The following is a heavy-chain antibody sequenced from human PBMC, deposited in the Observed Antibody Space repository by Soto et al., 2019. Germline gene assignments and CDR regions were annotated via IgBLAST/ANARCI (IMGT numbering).Heavy chain of an antibody. CDR2: IYYSGST. Sequence: SETLSLTCTVSGGSISSSSYYWGWIRQPPGKGLEWIGSIYYSGSTYYNPSLKSRVTISVDTSKNQFSLKLSSVTAADTAVYYCARQVRMATLPYDAFDIWGQGTMVTVSS. CDR3: ARQVRMATLPYDAFDI. J-gene: IGHJ3*02. V-gene: IGHV4-39*01. D-gene: IGHD5-12*01. CDR1: GGSISSSSYY.